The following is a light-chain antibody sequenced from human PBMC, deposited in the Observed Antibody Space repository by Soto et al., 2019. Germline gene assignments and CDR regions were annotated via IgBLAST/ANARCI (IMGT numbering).Light chain of an antibody. J-gene: IGLJ1*01. CDR3: SSYTSSSTLYV. CDR1: SSDVGGYNY. CDR2: EVS. Sequence: SVLTQPASVSGSPGQSITISCTGTSSDVGGYNYVSWYQQHPGKAPKLMIYEVSNRPSGVSNRFSGSKSGNTASLTISGLQAEDEAYYYCSSYTSSSTLYVLGTGTKVTVL. V-gene: IGLV2-14*01.